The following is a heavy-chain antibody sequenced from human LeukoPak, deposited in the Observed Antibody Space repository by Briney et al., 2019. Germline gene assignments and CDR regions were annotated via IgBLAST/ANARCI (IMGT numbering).Heavy chain of an antibody. CDR2: IYYSGST. D-gene: IGHD4-23*01. V-gene: IGHV4-39*07. J-gene: IGHJ4*02. CDR1: GGSISSSSYY. Sequence: SSETLSLTCTVSGGSISSSSYYWGWIRQPPGKGLEWIGSIYYSGSTYYNPSLKSRVTISVDTSKNQFSLKLSSVTAADTAVYYCARARLRWFFDYWGQGTLVTVSS. CDR3: ARARLRWFFDY.